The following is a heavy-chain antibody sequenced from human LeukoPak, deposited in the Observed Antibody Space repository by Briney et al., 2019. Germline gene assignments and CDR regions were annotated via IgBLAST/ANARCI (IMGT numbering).Heavy chain of an antibody. Sequence: GGSLRLSCAASGLTFSSYAMSWVRQAPGKGLEWVSAISGSGGSTYYADSVKGRFTISRDNSKNTLYLQMNSLRAEDTAVYYCAKYGVPAAMQYGMDVWGQGTTVTVSS. CDR2: ISGSGGST. CDR1: GLTFSSYA. J-gene: IGHJ6*02. D-gene: IGHD2-2*01. CDR3: AKYGVPAAMQYGMDV. V-gene: IGHV3-23*01.